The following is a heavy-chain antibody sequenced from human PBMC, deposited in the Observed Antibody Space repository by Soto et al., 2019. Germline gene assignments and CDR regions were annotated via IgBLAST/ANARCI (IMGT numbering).Heavy chain of an antibody. CDR3: ARFQIVVVVGGTPADY. CDR1: GYIFSTHG. CDR2: INPYNGKT. Sequence: QVQLEQSEAEVKKSGASVKVSCKASGYIFSTHGINWVRQAPGQGLEWMGWINPYNGKTNYAQKFQGRVTMTTETSRKTAYMELRSLRSDDTAVYYCARFQIVVVVGGTPADYWGQGTLVTVSS. D-gene: IGHD2-15*01. V-gene: IGHV1-18*01. J-gene: IGHJ4*02.